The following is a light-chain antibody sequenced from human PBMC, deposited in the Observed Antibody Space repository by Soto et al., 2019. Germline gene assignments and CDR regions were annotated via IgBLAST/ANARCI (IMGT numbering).Light chain of an antibody. V-gene: IGKV3-20*01. CDR3: QQYGSSPRT. Sequence: DNGLTRCPGKRPLSLWKEATRACRASQSVSSSYLAWYQQKPGQAPRLLIYGASSRATGIPDRVSGSGSGQAFTLALRRLESGDFAVYYCQQYGSSPRTLGQGTKVDIK. J-gene: IGKJ1*01. CDR1: QSVSSSY. CDR2: GAS.